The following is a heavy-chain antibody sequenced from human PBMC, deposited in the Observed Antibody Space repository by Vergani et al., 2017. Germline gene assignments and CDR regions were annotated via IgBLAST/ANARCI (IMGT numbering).Heavy chain of an antibody. V-gene: IGHV4-4*03. CDR2: ICHTEDT. Sequence: QVQLQESGPGLVKPPGTLSLTCAVSGDSISSNNCWTWVRQPPGKGLEWIGEICHTEDTKYSPSLKSRVTVSVDESSNLFSLMLNSVTAADQAVYYCATIGYRRWGYYFEYGGQGILGTVSS. CDR1: GDSISSNNC. D-gene: IGHD2-2*02. CDR3: ATIGYRRWGYYFEY. J-gene: IGHJ4*02.